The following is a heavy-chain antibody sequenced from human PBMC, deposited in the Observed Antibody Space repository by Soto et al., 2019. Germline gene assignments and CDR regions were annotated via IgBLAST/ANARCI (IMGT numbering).Heavy chain of an antibody. CDR3: ARVDILTVYGCIDV. CDR1: GDSIRSGNHY. V-gene: IGHV4-30-4*01. J-gene: IGHJ6*02. D-gene: IGHD3-9*01. CDR2: IYYSGST. Sequence: SETLSLTCTVSGDSIRSGNHYWSWIRQPPGKGLEWIGYIYYSGSTYYSSPLKSRVTISVDTSKNQFSLKLNSVTAADTAVYYCARVDILTVYGCIDVWGQGTTVTVSS.